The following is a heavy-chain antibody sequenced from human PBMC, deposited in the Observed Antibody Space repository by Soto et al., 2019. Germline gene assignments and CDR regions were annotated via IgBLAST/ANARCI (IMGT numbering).Heavy chain of an antibody. CDR3: ARSGVVVPAAVFDY. J-gene: IGHJ4*02. D-gene: IGHD2-2*01. V-gene: IGHV4-31*01. CDR2: IYYSGST. Sequence: QVQLQESGPGLVKPSQTLSLTCTVSGGSISSGGYYWSWIRQHPGKGLGWIGYIYYSGSTYYNPSLKSLVTISVDTSKNQFSLKLSSVTAADTAVYYCARSGVVVPAAVFDYWGQGTLVTVSS. CDR1: GGSISSGGYY.